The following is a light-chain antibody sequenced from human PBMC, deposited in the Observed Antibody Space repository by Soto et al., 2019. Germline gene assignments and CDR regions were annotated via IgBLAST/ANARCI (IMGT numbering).Light chain of an antibody. CDR1: QGVSRK. CDR3: QQYYTSPIT. V-gene: IGKV3-15*01. J-gene: IGKJ4*01. CDR2: GAS. Sequence: VLTQSAARLSVARGERVNFSFRASQGVSRKLDWYQNKPGKAPRLLISGASTGATGIPARVSGSGSGTELTITISSMQSEDCAIYYCQQYYTSPITFGGGTQVDIK.